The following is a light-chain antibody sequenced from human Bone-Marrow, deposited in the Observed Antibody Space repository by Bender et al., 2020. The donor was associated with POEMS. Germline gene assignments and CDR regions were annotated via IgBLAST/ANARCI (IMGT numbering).Light chain of an antibody. Sequence: QSALTQPASVSGSPGQSITISCTDVANYNLVSWYQQHPGKAPKLIIYEATKRPSGVPDRFSGSKSGNTASLTVSGLQGEDEGDYYCQSYDNSLGGWVFGGGTKLTVL. CDR1: VANYNL. V-gene: IGLV2-14*02. CDR2: EAT. J-gene: IGLJ3*02. CDR3: QSYDNSLGGWV.